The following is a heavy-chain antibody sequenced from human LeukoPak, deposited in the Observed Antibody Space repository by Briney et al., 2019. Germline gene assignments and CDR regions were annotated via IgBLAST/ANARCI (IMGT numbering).Heavy chain of an antibody. CDR2: ISSNGGST. D-gene: IGHD3-10*01. J-gene: IGHJ4*02. Sequence: GGSLRLSCAASGFTFSSYAMHWVRQAPGKGLEYVSGISSNGGSTYYAGSVKGRFTISRDNSKNTENLQMGSLRIEDTAVYHCARMTLYGSGTVDWGQGILVTVSS. V-gene: IGHV3-64*02. CDR3: ARMTLYGSGTVD. CDR1: GFTFSSYA.